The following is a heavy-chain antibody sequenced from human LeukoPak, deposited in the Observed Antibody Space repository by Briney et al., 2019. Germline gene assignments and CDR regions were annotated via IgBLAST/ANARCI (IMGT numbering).Heavy chain of an antibody. Sequence: GASVKVSCKASGYTFTSYYIHWVRQAPGQGLEWMGRINPSGGSTSYAQKFQGRVTMTRDTSTSTVYMELSSLRSEDTAVYYCARDPYSYYYGMDVWGQGTTVTVSS. V-gene: IGHV1-46*01. CDR3: ARDPYSYYYGMDV. J-gene: IGHJ6*02. CDR1: GYTFTSYY. CDR2: INPSGGST.